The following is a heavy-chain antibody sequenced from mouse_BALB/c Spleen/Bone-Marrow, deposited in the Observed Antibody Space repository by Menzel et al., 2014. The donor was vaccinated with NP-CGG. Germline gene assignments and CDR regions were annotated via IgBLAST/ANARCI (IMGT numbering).Heavy chain of an antibody. V-gene: IGHV1-54*01. J-gene: IGHJ2*01. CDR3: AREGYGYFHY. D-gene: IGHD2-10*02. CDR2: INPGSGGT. CDR1: GYAFTNYL. Sequence: VKVVESGAELVRPGTSVKVSCKASGYAFTNYLIEWVKQRPGQGLEWIGVINPGSGGTNYNEKFKGKATLTADKSSSTAYMQLSSLTSDDSAVYFCAREGYGYFHYWGQGTTLTVSS.